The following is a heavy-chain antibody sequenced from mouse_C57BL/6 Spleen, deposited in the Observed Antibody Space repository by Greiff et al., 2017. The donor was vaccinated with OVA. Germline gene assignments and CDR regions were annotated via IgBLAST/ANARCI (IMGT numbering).Heavy chain of an antibody. V-gene: IGHV1-54*01. J-gene: IGHJ4*01. CDR3: ARGYPVGYAMDY. CDR2: INPGSGGT. Sequence: QVQLQQSGAELVRPGTSVKVSCKASGYAFTNYLIEWVKQRPGQGLEWIGVINPGSGGTNYNEKFKGKATLTADKSSSTAYMQLSSLTSEDSAVYFCARGYPVGYAMDYWGQGTSVTVSS. CDR1: GYAFTNYL.